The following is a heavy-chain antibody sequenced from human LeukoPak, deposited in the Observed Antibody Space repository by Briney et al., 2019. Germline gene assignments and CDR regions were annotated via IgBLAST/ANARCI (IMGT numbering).Heavy chain of an antibody. V-gene: IGHV1-46*01. D-gene: IGHD3-10*01. CDR3: ARASISEGSGSDFDY. Sequence: ASVKVSCKASGGTFSSYAISWVRQAPGQGLEWMGIINPSGGSTSYAQKFQGRVTMTRDTSTSTVYMELSSLRSEDTAVYYCARASISEGSGSDFDYWGQGTLVTVSS. CDR2: INPSGGST. CDR1: GGTFSSYA. J-gene: IGHJ4*02.